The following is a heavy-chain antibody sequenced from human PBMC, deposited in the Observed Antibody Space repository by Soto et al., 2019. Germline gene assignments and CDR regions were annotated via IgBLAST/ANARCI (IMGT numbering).Heavy chain of an antibody. J-gene: IGHJ4*02. CDR3: AKVLSAKYYFDY. CDR1: GFTFGSSA. D-gene: IGHD3-3*01. Sequence: GGSLRLSCAASGFTFGSSAMNWVRQAPGKGLEWVSAISAGGGNTYYADSVKGRFTISRDNSKNTLYLQMNSLRAEDTAVYYCAKVLSAKYYFDYWRQGTLVTVSS. V-gene: IGHV3-23*01. CDR2: ISAGGGNT.